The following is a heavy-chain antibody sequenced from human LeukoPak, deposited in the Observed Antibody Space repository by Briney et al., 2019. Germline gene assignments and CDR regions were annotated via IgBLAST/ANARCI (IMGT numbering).Heavy chain of an antibody. J-gene: IGHJ6*03. CDR3: ARDLGPYTGSYYSYYHYMDV. CDR2: ISGYNGNT. V-gene: IGHV1-18*01. D-gene: IGHD1-26*01. CDR1: GYNFATSG. Sequence: ASVRVSCKAYGYNFATSGIGWVRQAPGQDLEWLGWISGYNGNTKSAPKLQGRVTMTTDTSTDTAYLELGSLRVDDTAIYYCARDLGPYTGSYYSYYHYMDVWGEGTSVTVSS.